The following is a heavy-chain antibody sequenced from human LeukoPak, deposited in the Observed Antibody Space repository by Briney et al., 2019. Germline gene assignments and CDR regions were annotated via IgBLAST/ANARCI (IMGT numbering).Heavy chain of an antibody. J-gene: IGHJ4*02. CDR2: ISPSGVST. D-gene: IGHD3-22*01. V-gene: IGHV1-46*01. CDR1: GYTFTTYY. CDR3: ARDSDRGSIDY. Sequence: ASVRVSSTASGYTFTTYYINWVGRAPGQGLEWMGIISPSGVSTSYAQKFQGRVTMTRDTSTSTVYMELSSLKSEDTAVYYCARDSDRGSIDYWGQGTLVTVSS.